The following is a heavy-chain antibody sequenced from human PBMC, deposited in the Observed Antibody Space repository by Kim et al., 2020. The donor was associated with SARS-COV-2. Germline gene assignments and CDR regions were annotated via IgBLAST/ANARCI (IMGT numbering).Heavy chain of an antibody. V-gene: IGHV4-59*01. Sequence: SETLSLTCTVSGGSISSYYWSWIRQPPGKGLEWIGYIYYSGSTNYNPSLKSRVTISVDTSKNQFSLKLSSVTAADTAVYYCARDPYSSSWYGPYGMDVWGQRTTVTVSS. D-gene: IGHD6-13*01. CDR3: ARDPYSSSWYGPYGMDV. CDR2: IYYSGST. CDR1: GGSISSYY. J-gene: IGHJ6*02.